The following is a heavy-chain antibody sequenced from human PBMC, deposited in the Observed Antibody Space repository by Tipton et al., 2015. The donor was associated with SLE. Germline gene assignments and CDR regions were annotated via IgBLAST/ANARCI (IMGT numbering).Heavy chain of an antibody. Sequence: SLRLSCAASGFTVSSNYMSWVRQAPGKGLEWVSVIYSGGSTYYADSVKGRFTISRHNSKNTLYLQMNSLRAEDTAVYYCASQRLSSGYLDAFDIWGQGTMVTVSS. V-gene: IGHV3-53*04. D-gene: IGHD3-22*01. CDR3: ASQRLSSGYLDAFDI. J-gene: IGHJ3*02. CDR1: GFTVSSNY. CDR2: IYSGGST.